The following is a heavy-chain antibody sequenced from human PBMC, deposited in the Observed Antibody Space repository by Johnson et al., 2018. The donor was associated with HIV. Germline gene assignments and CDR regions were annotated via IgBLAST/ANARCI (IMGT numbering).Heavy chain of an antibody. J-gene: IGHJ3*02. CDR3: ARGGEKGAFDI. D-gene: IGHD7-27*01. Sequence: VQLVESGGGLVLPGGSLRLSCAVSGFTFTDHYMDWVRQAPGKGLEWVGRIRNKANSYTTEYAASVKGRFTSLRDDSKNSLYLQMNSLKTEDTAVYYCARGGEKGAFDIWGQGTMVTVSS. V-gene: IGHV3-72*01. CDR2: IRNKANSYTT. CDR1: GFTFTDHY.